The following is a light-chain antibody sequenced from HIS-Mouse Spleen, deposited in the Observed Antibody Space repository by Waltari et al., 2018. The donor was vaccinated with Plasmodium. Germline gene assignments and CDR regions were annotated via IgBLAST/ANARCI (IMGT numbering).Light chain of an antibody. V-gene: IGLV3-10*01. CDR2: EDI. CDR3: YSTDSSGNHRV. J-gene: IGLJ3*02. CDR1: ALPKKY. Sequence: SYELTQPPSVSVSPGQTARITCSGDALPKKYAYWYQQKSGPAPVLVIYEDIKRPSGIPWRFAGSSSGTMATLTISGAQVEDEADYYCYSTDSSGNHRVFGGGTKLTVL.